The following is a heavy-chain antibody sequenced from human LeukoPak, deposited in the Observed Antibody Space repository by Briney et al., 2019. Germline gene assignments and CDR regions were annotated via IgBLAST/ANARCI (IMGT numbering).Heavy chain of an antibody. CDR3: ARALRDSSGYYFDY. Sequence: AGGSLRLSCAASGFTFRSYGMSWVRQAPGKGLEWVSAISGSGSSTYYADSVKGRFTISRDNSKDTLYLQMNSLRAEDTAVYYCARALRDSSGYYFDYWGQGTLVTVSS. D-gene: IGHD3-22*01. CDR2: ISGSGSST. V-gene: IGHV3-23*01. CDR1: GFTFRSYG. J-gene: IGHJ4*02.